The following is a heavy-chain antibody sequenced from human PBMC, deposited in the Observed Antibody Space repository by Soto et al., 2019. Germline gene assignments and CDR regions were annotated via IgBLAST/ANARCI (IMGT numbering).Heavy chain of an antibody. CDR3: AREGSSGWTQGWFDP. CDR2: IYHSGST. Sequence: QVQLQESGPGLVKPSGTLSLTCAVSGGSISSSNWWSWVRQPPGKGLEWIGEIYHSGSTNYNPSLKLRVTISGDKSKNQFALKLSSVTAADTAVYYCAREGSSGWTQGWFDPWGQGTLVTVSS. CDR1: GGSISSSNW. J-gene: IGHJ5*02. D-gene: IGHD6-19*01. V-gene: IGHV4-4*02.